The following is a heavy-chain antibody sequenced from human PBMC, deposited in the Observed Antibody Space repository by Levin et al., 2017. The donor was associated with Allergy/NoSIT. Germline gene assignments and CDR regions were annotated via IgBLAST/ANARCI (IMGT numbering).Heavy chain of an antibody. Sequence: LSLTCAASGFTVSSNYMSWVRQAPGKGLEWVSLIYSGGSTYYADSVKGRFTISRDNSKNTLYLHMNSLRAEDTAIYYCASGARRYYFDYWGQGTLVTVSS. D-gene: IGHD3-10*01. V-gene: IGHV3-66*01. CDR3: ASGARRYYFDY. CDR2: IYSGGST. CDR1: GFTVSSNY. J-gene: IGHJ4*02.